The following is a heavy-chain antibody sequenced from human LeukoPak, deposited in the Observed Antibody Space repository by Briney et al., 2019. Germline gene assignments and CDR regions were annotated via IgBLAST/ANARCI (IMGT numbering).Heavy chain of an antibody. V-gene: IGHV4-39*01. CDR2: IYYSGRT. CDR1: GGSISSSSDF. D-gene: IGHD1-1*01. J-gene: IGHJ4*02. CDR3: ARHRWDGTFNLDY. Sequence: PSETLSLTCTVSGGSISSSSDFWGWLRQPPGKGLEWIGSIYYSGRTYNNPSLKSRVTISVDTSKNQFSLKLSSVTAADTAVYYCARHRWDGTFNLDYWGQGTLVPVSS.